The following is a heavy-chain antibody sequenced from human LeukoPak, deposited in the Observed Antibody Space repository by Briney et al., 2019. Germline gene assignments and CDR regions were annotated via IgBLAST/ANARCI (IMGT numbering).Heavy chain of an antibody. V-gene: IGHV3-30*18. CDR3: AKDLMVTHYYYGMDV. J-gene: IGHJ6*02. Sequence: PGRSLRLSCAASGYTFSSYGMHWVRQAPGKGLEWVAVISYDGSNKYYADSVKGRFTISRDNSKNTLYLQMNSLRAEDTAVYYCAKDLMVTHYYYGMDVWGQGTTVTASS. CDR2: ISYDGSNK. CDR1: GYTFSSYG. D-gene: IGHD2-8*01.